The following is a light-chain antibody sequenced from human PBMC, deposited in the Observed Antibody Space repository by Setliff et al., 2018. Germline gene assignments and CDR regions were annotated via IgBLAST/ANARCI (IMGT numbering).Light chain of an antibody. CDR3: SSYTKRTTLI. CDR1: SNDVGAYDF. J-gene: IGLJ2*01. Sequence: QSALAQPASVSGSPRQSIAISCTGTSNDVGAYDFVAWYQQHPGKAPKLLIYNVKNRPAGVSDRFSGSQSGNTASLTISGLQTEDEADYYCSSYTKRTTLIFGGGTKVTVL. CDR2: NVK. V-gene: IGLV2-14*03.